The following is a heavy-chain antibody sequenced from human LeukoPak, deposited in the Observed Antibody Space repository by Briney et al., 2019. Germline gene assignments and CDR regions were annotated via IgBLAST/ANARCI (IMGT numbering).Heavy chain of an antibody. J-gene: IGHJ4*02. D-gene: IGHD4-11*01. Sequence: GGSLRLSCAASGFTFSSYSMNWVRQAPGKGLEWVSSISSSSSYIYYADSVKGRFTISRGNAKNSLYLQMNSLRAEDTAVYYCARDPPPYDYSNYVDYWGQGTLVTVSS. V-gene: IGHV3-21*01. CDR1: GFTFSSYS. CDR2: ISSSSSYI. CDR3: ARDPPPYDYSNYVDY.